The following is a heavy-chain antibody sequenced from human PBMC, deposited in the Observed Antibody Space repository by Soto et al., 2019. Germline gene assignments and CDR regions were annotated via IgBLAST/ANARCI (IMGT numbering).Heavy chain of an antibody. D-gene: IGHD6-13*01. CDR2: IIPIFGTA. CDR3: ARVPGKGKNYCYGMDV. Sequence: QVQLVQSGAEVKKPGSSVKVSCKASGGTFSSYAISWVRQAPGQGLEWMGGIIPIFGTANYAQKFQGRVTSTADEPTSKAYMELGSLRSEDTAVYYCARVPGKGKNYCYGMDVWGQGTTVTVSS. V-gene: IGHV1-69*01. J-gene: IGHJ6*02. CDR1: GGTFSSYA.